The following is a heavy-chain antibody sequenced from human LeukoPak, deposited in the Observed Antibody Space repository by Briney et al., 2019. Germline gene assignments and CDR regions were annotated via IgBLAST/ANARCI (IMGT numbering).Heavy chain of an antibody. V-gene: IGHV1-2*02. Sequence: ASVKVSCKASGYTFTGYYMHWVRQAPGQGLEWMGWINPNSGGTNYAQKFQGRVTMTRDTSISTAYMELSRLRSDDTAVYYCARDYNWNDAAGHYWGQGTLVTVSS. CDR3: ARDYNWNDAAGHY. J-gene: IGHJ4*02. D-gene: IGHD1-1*01. CDR1: GYTFTGYY. CDR2: INPNSGGT.